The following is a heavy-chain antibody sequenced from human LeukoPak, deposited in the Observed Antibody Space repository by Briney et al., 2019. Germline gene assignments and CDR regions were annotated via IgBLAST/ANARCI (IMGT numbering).Heavy chain of an antibody. V-gene: IGHV4-34*01. Sequence: PSETLSLTCAVYGGSFSGYYWSWIRQPPGKGLEWIGEINHSGSTNYNPSLKSRVTISVDTPKNQFSLKLSSVTAADTAVYYCAREPGIAVAGTGYYFDYWGQGTLVTVSS. CDR3: AREPGIAVAGTGYYFDY. CDR1: GGSFSGYY. D-gene: IGHD6-19*01. J-gene: IGHJ4*02. CDR2: INHSGST.